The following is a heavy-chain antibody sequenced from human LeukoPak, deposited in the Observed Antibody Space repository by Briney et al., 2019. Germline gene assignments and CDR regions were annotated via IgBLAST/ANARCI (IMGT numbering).Heavy chain of an antibody. V-gene: IGHV3-7*03. CDR2: IKQDETEK. D-gene: IGHD3/OR15-3a*01. CDR3: ARDQYDTWSRRGNFDS. CDR1: GFTFSSYA. J-gene: IGHJ4*02. Sequence: GGSLRLSCAASGFTFSSYAMHWVRQAPGKGLEWVANIKQDETEKFYLGSVKGRFTISRDNAKNSLYLQMNSLRAEDTAVFYCARDQYDTWSRRGNFDSWGQGTLVIVSS.